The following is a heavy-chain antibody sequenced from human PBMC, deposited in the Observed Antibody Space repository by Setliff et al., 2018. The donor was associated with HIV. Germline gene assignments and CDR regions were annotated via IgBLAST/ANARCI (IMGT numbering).Heavy chain of an antibody. CDR2: VYYSGST. D-gene: IGHD3-22*01. V-gene: IGHV4-59*01. J-gene: IGHJ6*03. CDR1: GDPISTYY. CDR3: ARGNYDTSDYYTNFYYYYMDV. Sequence: PSETLSLTCTVSGDPISTYYWSWVRKPPGKGLEWIGYVYYSGSTSYSPSLRGRVTMSVDPSKNQFSLKFNSVTAADTAIYYCARGNYDTSDYYTNFYYYYMDVWGKGTAVTVSS.